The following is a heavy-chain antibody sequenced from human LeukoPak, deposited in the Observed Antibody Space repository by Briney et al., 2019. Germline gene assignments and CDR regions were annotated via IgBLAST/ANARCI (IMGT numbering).Heavy chain of an antibody. J-gene: IGHJ4*02. CDR1: GYTLTELS. CDR3: ATRLLWFGELPNPFDY. CDR2: FDPEDGET. V-gene: IGHV1-24*01. D-gene: IGHD3-10*01. Sequence: ASVKVSCKVSGYTLTELSMHWLRQAPGKGLEWMGGFDPEDGETIYAQKFQGRVTMPEDTSTDTAYMELSSLRSEDTAVYYCATRLLWFGELPNPFDYWGQGTLVTVSS.